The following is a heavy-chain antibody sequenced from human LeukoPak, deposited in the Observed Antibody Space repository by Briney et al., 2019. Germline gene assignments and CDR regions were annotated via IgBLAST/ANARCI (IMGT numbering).Heavy chain of an antibody. CDR1: GFTFSSYG. J-gene: IGHJ6*03. V-gene: IGHV3-23*01. CDR2: ISGSGGST. CDR3: ARVRREMKRSLGRTTEYSYYYYTDV. D-gene: IGHD1/OR15-1a*01. Sequence: GGSLRLSCAASGFTFSSYGMSWVRQAPGKGLEWVSAISGSGGSTYYADSVKGRFTISRDNSKNTLYLQMNNLRAEDTAVYYCARVRREMKRSLGRTTEYSYYYYTDVWGEGTTVTVSS.